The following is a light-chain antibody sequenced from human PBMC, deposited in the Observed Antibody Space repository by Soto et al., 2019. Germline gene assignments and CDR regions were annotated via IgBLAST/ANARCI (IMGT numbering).Light chain of an antibody. CDR2: EVS. J-gene: IGLJ3*02. CDR3: SSYTSSSTWV. CDR1: SSDVDGYNY. V-gene: IGLV2-14*01. Sequence: QLVLTQPASVSGSPGQSITISCTGTSSDVDGYNYVSWYQQHPGKAPKLMIYEVSNRPSGVSNRFSGSKFGNTASLTISGLQAEDEADYYCSSYTSSSTWVFGGGTKLTVL.